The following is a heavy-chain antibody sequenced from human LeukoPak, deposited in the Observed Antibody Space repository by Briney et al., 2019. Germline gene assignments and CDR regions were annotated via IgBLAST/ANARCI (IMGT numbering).Heavy chain of an antibody. CDR2: ISSCSSYM. J-gene: IGHJ4*02. CDR1: GFSFRRYE. V-gene: IGHV3-21*05. D-gene: IGHD3-10*01. CDR3: ASAMARGVITLPFDY. Sequence: PGGSLRLSCAPSGFSFRRYEMNWVRQAPGKGLEWVSYISSCSSYMYYADSVKGRFTISRDNAKNSLYLQLNSLRGEDTAVYYCASAMARGVITLPFDYWGQGTLVTVSS.